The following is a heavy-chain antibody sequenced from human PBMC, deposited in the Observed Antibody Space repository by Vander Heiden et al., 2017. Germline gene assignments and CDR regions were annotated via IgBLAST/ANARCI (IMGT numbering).Heavy chain of an antibody. J-gene: IGHJ4*02. Sequence: EVQLVQSGAEVNKPEASPRTSCKGFGYIFPSDWIAWVRQVPGKGLEWMGMVFPGDSDTRYNPSFRGHVTISVDKSTSTAYLQWSRLKASDTAIYYCARTFGAFDYWGQGTLVTVSS. CDR2: VFPGDSDT. V-gene: IGHV5-51*01. CDR3: ARTFGAFDY. D-gene: IGHD2-15*01. CDR1: GYIFPSDW.